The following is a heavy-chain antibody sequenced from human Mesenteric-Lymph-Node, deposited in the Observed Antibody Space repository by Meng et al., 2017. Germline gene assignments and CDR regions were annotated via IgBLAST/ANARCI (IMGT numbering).Heavy chain of an antibody. CDR3: ASFPPPGKQWLVTDY. CDR2: IYHSGST. V-gene: IGHV4-4*02. Sequence: QVQRQAPGPGLVKPSGTLSLTCAVSGGSISSSNWWSWVRQPPGKGLEWIGEIYHSGSTNYNPSLKSRVTISVDKSKNQFSLKLSSVTAADTAVYYCASFPPPGKQWLVTDYWGQGTLVTVSS. J-gene: IGHJ4*02. CDR1: GGSISSSNW. D-gene: IGHD6-19*01.